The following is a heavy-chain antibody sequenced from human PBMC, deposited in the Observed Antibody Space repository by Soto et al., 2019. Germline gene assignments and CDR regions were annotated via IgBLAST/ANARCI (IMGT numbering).Heavy chain of an antibody. CDR3: AKAPGLRPLGFSAY. CDR2: ISGSGGST. J-gene: IGHJ4*02. D-gene: IGHD7-27*01. V-gene: IGHV3-23*01. Sequence: GGSLRLSCAASGFTFSSYAMSWVRQAPGKGLEWVSAISGSGGSTYYADSVKGRFTISRDNSKNTLYLQMNSLRAEDTAVYYCAKAPGLRPLGFSAYWGQGTLVTVSS. CDR1: GFTFSSYA.